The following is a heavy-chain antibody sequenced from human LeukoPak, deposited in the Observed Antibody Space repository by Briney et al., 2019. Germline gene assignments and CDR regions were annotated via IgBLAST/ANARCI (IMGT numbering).Heavy chain of an antibody. CDR1: GFTFSSYA. CDR3: ARDKEGITMIVVVTILSGAFDI. D-gene: IGHD3-22*01. V-gene: IGHV3-30*04. CDR2: ISYDGSNK. J-gene: IGHJ3*02. Sequence: PGGSLRLSCAASGFTFSSYAMHWVRQAPGKGLEWVAVISYDGSNKYYADSVKGRFTISRGNSKNTLYLQMNSLRAEDTAVYYCARDKEGITMIVVVTILSGAFDIWGQGTMVTVSS.